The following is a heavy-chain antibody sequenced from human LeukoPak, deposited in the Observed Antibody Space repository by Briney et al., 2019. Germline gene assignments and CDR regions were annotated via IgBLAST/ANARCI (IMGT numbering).Heavy chain of an antibody. CDR2: IKQDGSEK. Sequence: GGSLRLSCAASGFTFSDFWMNWVRQAPGKGLEWVASIKQDGSEKYYVDSVKGRFSISRDNAKNSLHLQMNSLRAEDTAVYYCAIDHTVDGLVFDYWGQGILVAVSS. CDR1: GFTFSDFW. D-gene: IGHD6-19*01. V-gene: IGHV3-7*01. CDR3: AIDHTVDGLVFDY. J-gene: IGHJ4*02.